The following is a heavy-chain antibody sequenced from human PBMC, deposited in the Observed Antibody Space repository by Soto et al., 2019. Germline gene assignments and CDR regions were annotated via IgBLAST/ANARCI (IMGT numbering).Heavy chain of an antibody. CDR3: AKEGGRDYDSSGYYPVKAFDI. J-gene: IGHJ3*02. CDR1: GFTFSSYA. Sequence: GGSLRLSCAASGFTFSSYAMSWVRQAPGKGLEWVSAISGSGGSTYYADSVRGRFTISRDNSKNTLYLQMNSLRAEDTAVYYCAKEGGRDYDSSGYYPVKAFDIWGQGTMVTVSS. D-gene: IGHD3-22*01. V-gene: IGHV3-23*01. CDR2: ISGSGGST.